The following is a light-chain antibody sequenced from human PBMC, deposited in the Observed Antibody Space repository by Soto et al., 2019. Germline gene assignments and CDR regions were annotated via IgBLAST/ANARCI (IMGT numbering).Light chain of an antibody. Sequence: EIVLTQSPGTLSLSPGERATLSCRASQSVSSSYLAWYQQKPGQAPRLLIYGASTRATGIPARFSGSGSGTEFTLTISRLEPEDFAVYYCQQYGSSAWTFGQGTKVDIK. CDR1: QSVSSSY. V-gene: IGKV3-20*01. CDR2: GAS. CDR3: QQYGSSAWT. J-gene: IGKJ1*01.